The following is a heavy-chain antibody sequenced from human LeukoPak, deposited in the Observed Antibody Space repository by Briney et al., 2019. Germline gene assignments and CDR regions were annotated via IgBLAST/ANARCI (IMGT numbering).Heavy chain of an antibody. J-gene: IGHJ4*02. V-gene: IGHV4-59*08. Sequence: SETLSLTCTVSGGSISSYYWSWIRQPAGKGLEWIGYLHFSGTTNYNPPLKSRVTTSLDTSKNQFSLKLSSVTAADTAVYYCAGGKQWLAFDYWGQGTLVTVSS. CDR1: GGSISSYY. CDR3: AGGKQWLAFDY. D-gene: IGHD6-19*01. CDR2: LHFSGTT.